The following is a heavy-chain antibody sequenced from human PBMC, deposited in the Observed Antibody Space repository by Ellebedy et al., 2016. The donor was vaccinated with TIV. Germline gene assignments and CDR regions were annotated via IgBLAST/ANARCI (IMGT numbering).Heavy chain of an antibody. Sequence: GESLKISXAASGFTFSSYAMHWVRQAPGKGLEWVAVISYDGSNKYYADSVKGRFTIPRDNSKNTLYLQMNSLRAEDTAVYYCARADRIAGVGYWGQGTLVTVSS. CDR3: ARADRIAGVGY. CDR2: ISYDGSNK. J-gene: IGHJ4*02. V-gene: IGHV3-30-3*01. CDR1: GFTFSSYA. D-gene: IGHD1-14*01.